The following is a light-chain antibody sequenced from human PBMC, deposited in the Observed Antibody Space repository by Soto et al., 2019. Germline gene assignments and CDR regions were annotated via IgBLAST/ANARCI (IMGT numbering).Light chain of an antibody. CDR3: QSHDSSLSGVI. CDR2: GDT. Sequence: QLVLTQPPSVSGAPGQRVTISCAGSRSNIGAGYDVHWYRQLPGTAPKLLIYGDTSRPSGVPDRFSGSKSGTSASLAITGLQAEDEADYYCQSHDSSLSGVIFGGGTKLTVL. CDR1: RSNIGAGYD. V-gene: IGLV1-40*01. J-gene: IGLJ2*01.